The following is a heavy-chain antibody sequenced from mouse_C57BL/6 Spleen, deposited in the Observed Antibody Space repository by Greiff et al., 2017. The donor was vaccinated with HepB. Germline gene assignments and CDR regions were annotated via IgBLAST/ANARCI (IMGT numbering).Heavy chain of an antibody. J-gene: IGHJ1*03. CDR2: IYPRDGST. D-gene: IGHD1-1*01. Sequence: VQLQQSDAELVKPGASVKISCKVSGYTFTDHTIHWMKQRPEQGLEWIGYIYPRDGSTKYNEKFKGKATLTADKSSSTAYMKLNSLTSEDSAVYFCAREGDYYGPVGYFDVWGTGTTVTVSS. CDR3: AREGDYYGPVGYFDV. V-gene: IGHV1-78*01. CDR1: GYTFTDHT.